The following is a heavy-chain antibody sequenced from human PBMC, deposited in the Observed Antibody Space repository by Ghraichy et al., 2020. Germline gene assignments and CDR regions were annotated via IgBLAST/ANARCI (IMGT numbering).Heavy chain of an antibody. V-gene: IGHV1-24*01. CDR1: GYTLTELS. D-gene: IGHD1-26*01. CDR3: ATVPDRKELLDDAFDI. Sequence: ASVKVSCKVSGYTLTELSMHWVRQAPGKGLEWMGGFDPEDGETIYAQKFQGRVTMTEDTSTDTAYMELSSLRSEDTAVYYCATVPDRKELLDDAFDIWGQGTMVTVSS. CDR2: FDPEDGET. J-gene: IGHJ3*02.